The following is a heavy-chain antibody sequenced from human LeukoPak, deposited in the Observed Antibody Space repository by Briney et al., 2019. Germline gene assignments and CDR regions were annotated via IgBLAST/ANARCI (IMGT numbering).Heavy chain of an antibody. V-gene: IGHV4-34*01. CDR3: ARAITGVPPGVGYYFDY. Sequence: SETLSLTCAVYGGSFSGYYWSWLRQPPGKGLEWIGEINHSGSTNYNPSLKSRVTISVDTSKNQFSLKLSSVTAADTAVYYCARAITGVPPGVGYYFDYWGQGTLVTVSS. D-gene: IGHD7-27*01. J-gene: IGHJ4*02. CDR2: INHSGST. CDR1: GGSFSGYY.